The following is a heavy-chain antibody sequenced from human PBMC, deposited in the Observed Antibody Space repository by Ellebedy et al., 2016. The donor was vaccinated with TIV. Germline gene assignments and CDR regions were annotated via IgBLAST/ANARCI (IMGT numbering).Heavy chain of an antibody. CDR3: AKDKGLRGHYFDY. J-gene: IGHJ4*02. CDR1: GFTFDDYT. Sequence: GGSLRLSCAASGFTFDDYTMHWVRQAPGKGLEWVSLISWDGGSTYYADSVKGRFTISRDNSKNSLYLQMNSLRTEDTALYYCAKDKGLRGHYFDYWGQGTLVTVSS. CDR2: ISWDGGST. D-gene: IGHD5-12*01. V-gene: IGHV3-43*01.